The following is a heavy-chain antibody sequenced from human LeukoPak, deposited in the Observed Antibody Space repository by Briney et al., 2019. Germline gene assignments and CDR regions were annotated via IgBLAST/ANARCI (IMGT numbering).Heavy chain of an antibody. D-gene: IGHD6-19*01. CDR2: IIPIFGTA. V-gene: IGHV1-69*01. CDR1: GGTFSSYA. J-gene: IGHJ6*02. Sequence: SVKVSCKASGGTFSSYAISWVRQAPGQGLEWMGGIIPIFGTANYAQKFQGRVTITADGSTSTAYMELSSLRSEDTAVYYCAGVPYSSVGVDYYYYYGMDVWGQGTTVTVSS. CDR3: AGVPYSSVGVDYYYYYGMDV.